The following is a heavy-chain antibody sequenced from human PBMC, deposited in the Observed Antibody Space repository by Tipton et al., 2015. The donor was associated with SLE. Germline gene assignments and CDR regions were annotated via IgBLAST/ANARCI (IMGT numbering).Heavy chain of an antibody. CDR3: AKDHVEWSLDY. V-gene: IGHV3-23*01. CDR1: GFTFGDYA. CDR2: ISGSGGST. Sequence: SLRLSCTASGFTFGDYAMSWVRQAPGKGLEWVSAISGSGGSTYYADSVKGRFTISRDNSKNTLYLQMNSLRAEDTAVYYCAKDHVEWSLDYWGQGTLVTVSS. J-gene: IGHJ4*02. D-gene: IGHD3-3*01.